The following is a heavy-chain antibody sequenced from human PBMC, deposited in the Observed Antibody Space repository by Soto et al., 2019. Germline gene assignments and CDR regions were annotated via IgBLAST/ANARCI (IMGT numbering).Heavy chain of an antibody. D-gene: IGHD3-16*01. Sequence: QITLKESGPTLVKPTQTLTLTCTFSGFSLSTSGVGVGWIRQPPGKALEWLALIYWDDAKEYSPSLKSRLTNTKDTPKNQVVLIMTNMDPVDTAPYSCAHKGGGDRILDYWGQGTLVTVSS. V-gene: IGHV2-5*02. J-gene: IGHJ4*02. CDR1: GFSLSTSGVG. CDR2: IYWDDAK. CDR3: AHKGGGDRILDY.